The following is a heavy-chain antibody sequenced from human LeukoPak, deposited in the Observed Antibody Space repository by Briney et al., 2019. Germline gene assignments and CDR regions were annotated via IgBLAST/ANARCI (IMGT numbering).Heavy chain of an antibody. Sequence: GGSLRLSCAASGFSFSDYSMNWVRQAPGKGQEWVSYISVSSSKIYYADSVKGRFIISRDNVKSALYLQMNSLRDEDTAVYYCARVRLGSGWSVFDFWGQGTLVTVSS. V-gene: IGHV3-48*02. CDR3: ARVRLGSGWSVFDF. J-gene: IGHJ4*02. D-gene: IGHD6-19*01. CDR2: ISVSSSKI. CDR1: GFSFSDYS.